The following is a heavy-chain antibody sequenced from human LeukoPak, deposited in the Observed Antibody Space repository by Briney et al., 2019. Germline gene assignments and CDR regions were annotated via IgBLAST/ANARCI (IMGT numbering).Heavy chain of an antibody. CDR2: INPNSGGT. D-gene: IGHD3-10*01. CDR3: ARDLDYYGSVSFFNI. J-gene: IGHJ3*02. V-gene: IGHV1-2*02. CDR1: GYTFTAYS. Sequence: ASVKVSCKASGYTFTAYSIHWVRQAPGQGLEWMGWINPNSGGTNYAQKFQGRVTMTRDTSITTAYMELSRLRSDDTAVYYCARDLDYYGSVSFFNIWGQGTMVTVSS.